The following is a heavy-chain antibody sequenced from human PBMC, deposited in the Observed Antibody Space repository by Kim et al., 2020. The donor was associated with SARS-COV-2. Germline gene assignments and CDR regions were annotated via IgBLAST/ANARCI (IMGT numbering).Heavy chain of an antibody. CDR2: IYYSGST. J-gene: IGHJ6*02. V-gene: IGHV4-39*07. Sequence: SETLSLTCTVSGGSISSSSYYWGWIRQPPGKGLEWIGSIYYSGSTYYNPSLKSRVTISVDTSKNQFSLKLSSVTAADTAVYYCAREGSGYCSSTSCYSGHYYYGMDVWGQGTTVTVSS. D-gene: IGHD2-2*01. CDR1: GGSISSSSYY. CDR3: AREGSGYCSSTSCYSGHYYYGMDV.